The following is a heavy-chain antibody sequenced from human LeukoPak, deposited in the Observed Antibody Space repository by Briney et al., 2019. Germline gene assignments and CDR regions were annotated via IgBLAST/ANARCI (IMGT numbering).Heavy chain of an antibody. V-gene: IGHV3-30*02. D-gene: IGHD5-12*01. CDR2: IRYDGTNK. Sequence: GGYLRLSCAASGFTFSSYGMNWVRQAPGKGLEWVAFIRYDGTNKYYADSVKGRFTISRDNSKNTLYLQMNSLRAEDTAVYYCAKGDFVAGKDMDVWGKGTTVTVSS. CDR1: GFTFSSYG. CDR3: AKGDFVAGKDMDV. J-gene: IGHJ6*03.